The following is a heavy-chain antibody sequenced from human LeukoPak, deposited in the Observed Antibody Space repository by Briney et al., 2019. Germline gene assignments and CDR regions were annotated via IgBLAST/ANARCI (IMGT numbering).Heavy chain of an antibody. V-gene: IGHV3-53*01. Sequence: GGSLRLSCAASGFTVSSNYMSWVRQAPGKGLEWVSVIYSGGSTYYADSVKGRFTISRDNSKNTLYLQMNSLRAEDTAVYYCASSYYDTSLDAFDIWGQGTMVTVSS. CDR3: ASSYYDTSLDAFDI. CDR1: GFTVSSNY. D-gene: IGHD3-22*01. CDR2: IYSGGST. J-gene: IGHJ3*02.